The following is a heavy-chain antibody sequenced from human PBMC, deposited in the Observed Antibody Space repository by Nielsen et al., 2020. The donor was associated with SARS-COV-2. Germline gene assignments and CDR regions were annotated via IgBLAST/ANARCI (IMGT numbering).Heavy chain of an antibody. CDR1: GASISSYY. CDR3: ARGAYGDYERMDV. Sequence: SETLSLTCTVSGASISSYYWNWIRQSPGKGLEWIGYIFDSETTYYGPSLKSRVTISVDTSKNQFSLKLRFVTAADTAVYYCARGAYGDYERMDVWGQGTTVNVSS. D-gene: IGHD4-17*01. V-gene: IGHV4-59*13. J-gene: IGHJ6*02. CDR2: IFDSETT.